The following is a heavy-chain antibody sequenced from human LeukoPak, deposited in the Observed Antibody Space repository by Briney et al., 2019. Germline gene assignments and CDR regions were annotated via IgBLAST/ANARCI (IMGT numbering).Heavy chain of an antibody. CDR3: ATSAHGYCTNGVCFYYYYGMDV. CDR1: GGSISSYY. Sequence: PSETLSLTCTVSGGSISSYYWSWIRQPPGKGLEWIGYIYYSGSTNYNPSLKSRVTISVDTSKNQFSLKLSSVTAADTAVYYCATSAHGYCTNGVCFYYYYGMDVWGQGTTVTVSS. V-gene: IGHV4-59*01. D-gene: IGHD2-8*01. J-gene: IGHJ6*02. CDR2: IYYSGST.